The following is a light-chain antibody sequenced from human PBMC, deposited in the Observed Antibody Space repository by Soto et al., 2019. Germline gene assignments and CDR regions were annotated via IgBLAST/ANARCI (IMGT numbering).Light chain of an antibody. CDR2: GAS. Sequence: EIVMTQSPATLSVSPGERATLSCRASQSVSSDLAWYHQKPGQAPRLLIYGASTRATGIPARFSGSGSGTEFTLTINSLQSEDFAVYYCQQNNNWPRTFGQGTK. CDR1: QSVSSD. J-gene: IGKJ1*01. CDR3: QQNNNWPRT. V-gene: IGKV3-15*01.